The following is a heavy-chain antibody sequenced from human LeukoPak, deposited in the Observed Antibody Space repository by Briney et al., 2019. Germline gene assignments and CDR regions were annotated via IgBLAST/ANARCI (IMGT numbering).Heavy chain of an antibody. CDR3: ANAIYDSSGYYCSFDY. V-gene: IGHV3-23*01. Sequence: GGSLRLSCAASGFTFSSYAMSWVRQAPGKGLEWVSAISGSGGSTYYADSVKGRFTISRDNSKNTLYLQMNSLRAEDTAVYYCANAIYDSSGYYCSFDYWGQGTLVTVSS. CDR1: GFTFSSYA. D-gene: IGHD3-22*01. CDR2: ISGSGGST. J-gene: IGHJ4*02.